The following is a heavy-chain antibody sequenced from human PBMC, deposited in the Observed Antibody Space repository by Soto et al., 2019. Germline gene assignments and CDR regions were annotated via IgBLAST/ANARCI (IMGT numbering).Heavy chain of an antibody. Sequence: GGSLRLSCAASGFTFSSYAMSWVRQAPGKGPEWVSAICGEGRNTFYADSVKGQFSLKLSSVTAADTAVYYCARHQTSVRYDFDSWGQGTLVTVSS. CDR3: DS. J-gene: IGHJ4*02. V-gene: IGHV3-23*01. CDR1: GFTFSSYA. D-gene: IGHD3-10*01. CDR2: ICGEGRNT.